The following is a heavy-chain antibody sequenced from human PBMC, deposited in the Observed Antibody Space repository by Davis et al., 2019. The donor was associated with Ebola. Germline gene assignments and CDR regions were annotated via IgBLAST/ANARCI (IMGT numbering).Heavy chain of an antibody. CDR1: GLTFTNYW. D-gene: IGHD2-21*01. J-gene: IGHJ4*02. CDR2: INSDESVT. CDR3: ARERGGIRGDYVDY. V-gene: IGHV3-74*01. Sequence: HTGGSLRLSCAASGLTFTNYWMHWVRHAPGKGLVWVSRINSDESVTRYADSVKGRFTISRDNAKNSLYLQMNSLRDEDTAVYYCARERGGIRGDYVDYWGQGTLVTVAS.